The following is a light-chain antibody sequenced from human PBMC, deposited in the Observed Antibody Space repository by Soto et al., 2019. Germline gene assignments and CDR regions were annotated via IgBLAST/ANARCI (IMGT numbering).Light chain of an antibody. V-gene: IGKV3-20*01. J-gene: IGKJ3*01. CDR2: DVS. Sequence: IVLTQSPGTLSLSPGERATLSCRASQSVGSSYLAWYQQKPGQAPRLLIYDVSSRATGIPDRFSGSGSGTDFTLTITRLEAEDCAVYYCQQYVSSPFTFGPGTKVDIK. CDR1: QSVGSSY. CDR3: QQYVSSPFT.